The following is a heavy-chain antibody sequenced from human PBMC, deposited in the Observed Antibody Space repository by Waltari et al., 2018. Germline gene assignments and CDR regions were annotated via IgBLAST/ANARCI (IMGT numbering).Heavy chain of an antibody. CDR2: IYTSGST. CDR3: ARRFGGDSSAHFDY. D-gene: IGHD3-22*01. CDR1: GGSISSYY. J-gene: IGHJ4*02. Sequence: QVQLQESGPGLVKPSETLSLTCTVSGGSISSYYWSWIRQPAGKGREWIGRIYTSGSTNYNPSLKTRVTISVDTSNNQFSLKLSSVTAADTAVYYCARRFGGDSSAHFDYWGQGTLVTVSS. V-gene: IGHV4-4*07.